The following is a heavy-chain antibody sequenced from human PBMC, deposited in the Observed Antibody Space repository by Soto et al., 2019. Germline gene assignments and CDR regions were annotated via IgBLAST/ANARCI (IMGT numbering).Heavy chain of an antibody. CDR1: GGSISSYY. Sequence: SETLSLTCTVSGGSISSYYWSWIRQPPGKGLEWIGYIYYSGSTNYNPSLKSRVTISVDTSKNQFSLKLSSVTAADTAVYYCARGVEPRGFAFDYWGQGTLVTVSS. V-gene: IGHV4-59*01. CDR2: IYYSGST. D-gene: IGHD1-1*01. J-gene: IGHJ4*02. CDR3: ARGVEPRGFAFDY.